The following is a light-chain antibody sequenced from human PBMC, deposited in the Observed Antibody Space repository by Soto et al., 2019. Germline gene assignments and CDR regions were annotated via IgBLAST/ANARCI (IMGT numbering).Light chain of an antibody. Sequence: EMVMTHTPLSLSVTPGQPASSSCKSSDSLLHSYGNTYLYWDLQKPGQPQQLLMYELSNRFSGVPDRVSGSGSGTHFTLKISRVEAEDVGVYYCMQGLELPPTFGQGTQVEIK. V-gene: IGKV2D-29*01. CDR3: MQGLELPPT. CDR2: ELS. J-gene: IGKJ1*01. CDR1: DSLLHSYGNTY.